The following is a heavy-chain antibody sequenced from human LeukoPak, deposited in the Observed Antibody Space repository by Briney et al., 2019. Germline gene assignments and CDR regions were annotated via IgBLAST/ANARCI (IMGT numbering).Heavy chain of an antibody. V-gene: IGHV3-30*18. Sequence: GGSLRLSCAASGFTFSSYGMHWVRQAPGKGLEWVAVISYDGSNKYYADPVKGRFTISRDNSKNTLYLQMNSLRAEDTAVYYCAKGLYYFDYWGQGTLVTVSS. CDR2: ISYDGSNK. J-gene: IGHJ4*02. CDR1: GFTFSSYG. CDR3: AKGLYYFDY.